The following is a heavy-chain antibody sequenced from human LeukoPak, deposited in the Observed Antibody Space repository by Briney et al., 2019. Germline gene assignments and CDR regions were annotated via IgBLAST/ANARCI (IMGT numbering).Heavy chain of an antibody. CDR3: ASTVTTLFDY. Sequence: GGSLRLSCAASGVTFSSYSMNWVRQAPRKGLEWVSSISSSSSYIYYADSVKGRFTISRDNAKNSLYLQMNSLRAEDTAVYYCASTVTTLFDYWGQGTLVTVSS. V-gene: IGHV3-21*01. CDR2: ISSSSSYI. J-gene: IGHJ4*02. CDR1: GVTFSSYS. D-gene: IGHD4-17*01.